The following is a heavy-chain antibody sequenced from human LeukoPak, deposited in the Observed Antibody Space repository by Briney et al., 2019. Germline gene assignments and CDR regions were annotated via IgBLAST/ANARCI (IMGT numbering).Heavy chain of an antibody. D-gene: IGHD4-17*01. CDR3: ARGVGGDYDRLFPENWFDP. V-gene: IGHV3-7*01. Sequence: GGSLRLSCAASGFTFSSYWMSWVRQAPGKGLEWVANIKQDGSEKYYVDSVKGRFTISRDNAKNSLYLQMNSLRAEDTAVYYCARGVGGDYDRLFPENWFDPWGQGTLVTVSS. CDR1: GFTFSSYW. J-gene: IGHJ5*02. CDR2: IKQDGSEK.